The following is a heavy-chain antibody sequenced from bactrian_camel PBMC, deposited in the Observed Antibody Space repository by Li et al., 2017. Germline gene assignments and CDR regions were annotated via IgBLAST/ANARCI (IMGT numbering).Heavy chain of an antibody. Sequence: HVQLVESGGGLVQPGGSLRLSCVASGYTRSPNCLAWFRQAPGKEREGVAARNAGGGSTYVVDSVKGRFTVGQDRAKNTLYLQMNNLKPEDTAMYYCAADRYGGSWNLGALCVRTQYEHNYWGQRTQVTVS. CDR3: AADRYGGSWNLGALCVRTQYEHNY. CDR2: RNAGGGST. V-gene: IGHV3S1*01. J-gene: IGHJ4*01. D-gene: IGHD6*01. CDR1: GYTRSPNC.